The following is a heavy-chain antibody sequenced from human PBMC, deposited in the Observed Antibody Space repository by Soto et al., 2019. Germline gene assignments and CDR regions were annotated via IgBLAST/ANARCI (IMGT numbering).Heavy chain of an antibody. CDR3: AGDPRSAYYQDH. CDR1: GGSVSSGSYY. J-gene: IGHJ4*02. D-gene: IGHD3-3*01. V-gene: IGHV4-31*02. CDR2: IYYTGNT. Sequence: PSQTLSLPWTVSGGSVSSGSYYWSWIRPHPGRVLEWNGYIYYTGNTYYNPSLKSRLAISVDTSKNQFSLKLTSVTAADTAVYYFAGDPRSAYYQDHWGQGTLVTVS.